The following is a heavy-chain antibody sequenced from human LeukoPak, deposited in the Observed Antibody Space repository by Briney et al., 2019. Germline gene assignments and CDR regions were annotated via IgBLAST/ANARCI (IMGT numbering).Heavy chain of an antibody. Sequence: PSETLSLTCTVSGGSISSSSYYWGWIRQSPGKGLEWIGSIYYSGSTYYNPSLKSRVTISVDTSKNQFSLKLSSVTAADTAVYYCARLDRARVSEDYWGQGTLVTVSS. V-gene: IGHV4-39*01. D-gene: IGHD1-14*01. CDR3: ARLDRARVSEDY. J-gene: IGHJ4*02. CDR2: IYYSGST. CDR1: GGSISSSSYY.